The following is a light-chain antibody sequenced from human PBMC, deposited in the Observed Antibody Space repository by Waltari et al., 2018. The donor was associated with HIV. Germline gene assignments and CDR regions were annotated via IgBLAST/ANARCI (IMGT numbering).Light chain of an antibody. Sequence: QSVLTQPPSVSAAPGQMVTISCSGSSSNIGNNSVSWYQQLPGTAPKLLIYDNNKRPSGIPDRFSGSKSGTSATLGITGLQTGDEADYYCGTWDSSLSAGVFGGGTKLTVL. CDR3: GTWDSSLSAGV. CDR2: DNN. J-gene: IGLJ2*01. V-gene: IGLV1-51*01. CDR1: SSNIGNNS.